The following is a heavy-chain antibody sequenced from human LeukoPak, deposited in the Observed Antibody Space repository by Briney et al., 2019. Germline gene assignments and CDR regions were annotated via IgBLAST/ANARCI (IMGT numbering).Heavy chain of an antibody. D-gene: IGHD1-14*01. CDR1: GFTVSSNY. CDR3: ARDPVAGEPGKGKPKDY. J-gene: IGHJ4*02. V-gene: IGHV3-66*02. Sequence: GGSLRLSCAASGFTVSSNYMSWVRQAPGKGLEWVSVIYSGGSTYYADSVKGRFTLSRDNSKNTLYLQMTSLRAEDTAVYYCARDPVAGEPGKGKPKDYWGQGTLVTVSS. CDR2: IYSGGST.